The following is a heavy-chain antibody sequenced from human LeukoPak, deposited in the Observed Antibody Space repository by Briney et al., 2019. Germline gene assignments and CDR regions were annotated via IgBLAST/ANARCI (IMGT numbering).Heavy chain of an antibody. V-gene: IGHV1-46*01. CDR3: AREYYYASGNYYNRIDY. CDR1: GYTFTSYY. CDR2: INPSGDPT. D-gene: IGHD3-10*01. Sequence: ASVKVSCKASGYTFTSYYMHWVRQAPGQGLEWVGIINPSGDPTTYAQKFQGRVTMTSDMSTSTVYMELSSLRSEDTAVYYCAREYYYASGNYYNRIDYWGQGTLVTVSS. J-gene: IGHJ4*02.